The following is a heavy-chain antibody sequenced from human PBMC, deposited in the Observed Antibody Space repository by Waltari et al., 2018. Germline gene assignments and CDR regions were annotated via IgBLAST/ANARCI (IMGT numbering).Heavy chain of an antibody. Sequence: QVQLVQSGAEVKKPGASVKVSCKVSGYTLTELFMHWVRQAPGKGLEWMGGFDPEDGETIDEQKFQGRVTMTEDTSTDTAYMELSSLRSEDTAVYYCAVAVITPDAFDIWGQGTMVTVSS. J-gene: IGHJ3*02. CDR3: AVAVITPDAFDI. CDR1: GYTLTELF. V-gene: IGHV1-24*01. CDR2: FDPEDGET. D-gene: IGHD3-22*01.